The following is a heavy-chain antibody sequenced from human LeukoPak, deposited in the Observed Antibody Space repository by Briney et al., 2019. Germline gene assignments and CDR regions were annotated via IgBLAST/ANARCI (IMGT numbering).Heavy chain of an antibody. V-gene: IGHV3-21*01. CDR2: ISSSSSYI. D-gene: IGHD5-18*01. CDR1: GFTFSSYN. J-gene: IGHJ4*02. CDR3: ARERGYSYGYGDY. Sequence: GGSLRLSCAASGFTFSSYNTNWVRQAPGKGLEWVSSISSSSSYIYYADSVKGRFTISRDNAKNSLYLQMNSLRAEDTAVYYCARERGYSYGYGDYWGQGTLVTVSS.